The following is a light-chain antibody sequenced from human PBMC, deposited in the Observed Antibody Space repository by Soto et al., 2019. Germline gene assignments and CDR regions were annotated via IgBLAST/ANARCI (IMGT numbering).Light chain of an antibody. CDR2: SNN. CDR1: SSNIGAGYG. CDR3: QSYDSSLSGSYV. Sequence: QSVLTQPPSVSGAPGQRVTISCTGSSSNIGAGYGVHWYQRLPGTAPKVLIYSNNNRPSGVPDRFSGSKSGTSASLAITGLQAEDEADYYCQSYDSSLSGSYVFGTGTKVTVL. V-gene: IGLV1-40*01. J-gene: IGLJ1*01.